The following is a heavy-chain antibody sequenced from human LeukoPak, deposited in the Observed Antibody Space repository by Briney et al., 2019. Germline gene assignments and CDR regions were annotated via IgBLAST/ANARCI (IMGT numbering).Heavy chain of an antibody. CDR1: GFTFSSYS. J-gene: IGHJ3*02. Sequence: GGSLRLSCAASGFTFSSYSMNWIRQAPGKGLEWVSYISSSSTIYYADSVKGRFTISRDNAKNSLYLQMNSLRAEDTAVYYCARKSSEGAFDIWGQGTMVTVSP. CDR3: ARKSSEGAFDI. V-gene: IGHV3-48*01. D-gene: IGHD2-15*01. CDR2: ISSSSTI.